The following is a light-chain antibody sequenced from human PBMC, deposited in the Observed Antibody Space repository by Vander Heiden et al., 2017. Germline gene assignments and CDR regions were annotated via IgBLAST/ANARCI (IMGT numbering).Light chain of an antibody. J-gene: IGLJ3*02. CDR1: SSNIGSNT. CDR3: AAWDDSLNGPV. V-gene: IGLV1-44*01. Sequence: QSVLTQPPSASGTPGQRVTISCSGNSSNIGSNTVNWYQQLPGTAPKLLIYSNNQRSSGVPDRFSGSKSGTSASLAISGLQSEDEADYYCAAWDDSLNGPVFGGGTKLTVL. CDR2: SNN.